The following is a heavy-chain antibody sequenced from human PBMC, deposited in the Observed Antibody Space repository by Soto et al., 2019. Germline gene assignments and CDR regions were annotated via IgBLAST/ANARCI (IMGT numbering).Heavy chain of an antibody. CDR2: IYHSGRT. V-gene: IGHV4-4*02. J-gene: IGHJ5*02. D-gene: IGHD6-19*01. Sequence: SETLSLTCAVSGGSITTTNWWNWVRQPPGKGLEWIGEIYHSGRTNFNPSLKSRVTISIDQSKNQVSLKLSSVTAADTAVYYCAGRAVAGTSWFDPWGQGTQVTVSS. CDR1: GGSITTTNW. CDR3: AGRAVAGTSWFDP.